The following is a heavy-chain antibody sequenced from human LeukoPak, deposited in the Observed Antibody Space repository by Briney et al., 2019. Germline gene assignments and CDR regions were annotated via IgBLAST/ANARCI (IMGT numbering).Heavy chain of an antibody. CDR3: ARSYRDGYPPYYFDY. CDR2: INPNSGGT. Sequence: ASVKVSCKASGYTFTGYYMHRVRQAPGQGLEWMGWINPNSGGTNYAQKFQGRVTMTRDTSISTAYMELSRLRSDDTAVYYCARSYRDGYPPYYFDYWGQGTLVTVSS. J-gene: IGHJ4*02. CDR1: GYTFTGYY. D-gene: IGHD5-12*01. V-gene: IGHV1-2*02.